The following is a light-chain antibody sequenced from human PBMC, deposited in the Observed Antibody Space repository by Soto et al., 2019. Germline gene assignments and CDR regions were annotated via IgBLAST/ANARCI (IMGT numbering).Light chain of an antibody. V-gene: IGKV3-20*01. Sequence: EIVLTQSPGTLSLSPGERATLSCRASQTIYSTYLAWYQQKPGQAPRLLIYDASTRATGIPDRFSGSGSGTDFTLTISRLEPEDFAVYCCQQFDGSLWTFGPGTKVDIK. CDR1: QTIYSTY. CDR3: QQFDGSLWT. CDR2: DAS. J-gene: IGKJ1*01.